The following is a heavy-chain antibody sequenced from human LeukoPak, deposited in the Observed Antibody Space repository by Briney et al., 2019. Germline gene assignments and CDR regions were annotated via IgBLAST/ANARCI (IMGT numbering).Heavy chain of an antibody. CDR3: ARRSTAMATSHAFDI. Sequence: SETLSLTCTVSGGSISSGDYYWSWIRQPPGKGLEWIGYIYYSGSTYYNPSLKSRVTISVDTSKNQFSLKLSSVTAADTAVYYCARRSTAMATSHAFDIWGQGTMVTVSS. V-gene: IGHV4-30-4*01. D-gene: IGHD5-18*01. J-gene: IGHJ3*02. CDR1: GGSISSGDYY. CDR2: IYYSGST.